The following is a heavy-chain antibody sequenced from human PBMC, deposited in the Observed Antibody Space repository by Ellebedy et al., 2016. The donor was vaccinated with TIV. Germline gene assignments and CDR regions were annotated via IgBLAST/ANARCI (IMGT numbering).Heavy chain of an antibody. D-gene: IGHD1-26*01. CDR2: INPNSGGT. CDR1: GYTFTGYY. V-gene: IGHV1-2*02. CDR3: ARERSGRGSYYNYFGMDV. J-gene: IGHJ6*02. Sequence: AASVKVSCKASGYTFTGYYMHWVRQAPGQGLEWMGWINPNSGGTNYAQKFQGRVTMTRDTSISTAYMELSRLRSDDTAVYYCARERSGRGSYYNYFGMDVWGQGTTVTVSS.